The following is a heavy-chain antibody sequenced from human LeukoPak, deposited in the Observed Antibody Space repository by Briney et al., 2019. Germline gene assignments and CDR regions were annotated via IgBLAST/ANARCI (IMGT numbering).Heavy chain of an antibody. CDR2: IYHSGST. D-gene: IGHD2-2*02. J-gene: IGHJ4*02. V-gene: IGHV4-38-2*02. CDR1: GYSISSGYY. Sequence: PSETLSLTCTVSGYSISSGYYWGWIRQPPGKGLEWIGSIYHSGSTYYNPSLKSRVTISVDTSKNQFSLKLSSVTAADTAVYYCARGPPIYGASLDYWGQGTLVTVSS. CDR3: ARGPPIYGASLDY.